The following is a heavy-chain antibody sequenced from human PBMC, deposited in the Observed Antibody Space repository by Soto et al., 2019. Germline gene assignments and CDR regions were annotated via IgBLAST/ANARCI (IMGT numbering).Heavy chain of an antibody. Sequence: PGESLKISCKASGYSFTSWIGWVRQMPGKGLEWMGIVNPADSDFRYSLSFQGQVTISADKSISTTYLQWSSLKASDTAMYYCVRPDSSGYYVNWGQGTLVTVSS. J-gene: IGHJ4*02. CDR2: VNPADSDF. D-gene: IGHD3-22*01. V-gene: IGHV5-51*01. CDR3: VRPDSSGYYVN. CDR1: GYSFTSW.